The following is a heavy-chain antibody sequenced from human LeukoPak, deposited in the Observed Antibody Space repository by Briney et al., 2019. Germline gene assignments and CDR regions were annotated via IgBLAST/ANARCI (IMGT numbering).Heavy chain of an antibody. Sequence: ASVKVSCKASGYTFTGYYMHWVRQAPGQGLELLGWINPNSGGTNYAQNFQGRVTMTRDTSISTAYMELSRLRSDDTAVYYCARGKSTGGWYAKYFDYWGQGTLVTVSS. CDR2: INPNSGGT. D-gene: IGHD6-19*01. V-gene: IGHV1-2*02. CDR1: GYTFTGYY. J-gene: IGHJ4*02. CDR3: ARGKSTGGWYAKYFDY.